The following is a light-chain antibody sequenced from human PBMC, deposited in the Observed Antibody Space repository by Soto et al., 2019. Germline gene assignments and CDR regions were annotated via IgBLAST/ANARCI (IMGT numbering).Light chain of an antibody. J-gene: IGKJ4*01. CDR3: QQLSGYSLA. CDR1: QGISTY. Sequence: DIQLTQSPPFLSASVGDTVTISCRASQGISTYLAWYQQVPGKAPKFLIYDASTLQRGVPSRFSGSGSGTEFTLTISSLQPEDSATYYCQQLSGYSLAFGGGTRVEIK. V-gene: IGKV1-9*01. CDR2: DAS.